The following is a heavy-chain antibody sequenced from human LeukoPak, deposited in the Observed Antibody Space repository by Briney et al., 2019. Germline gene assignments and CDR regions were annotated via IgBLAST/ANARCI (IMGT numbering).Heavy chain of an antibody. CDR1: GGSISNYY. J-gene: IGHJ4*02. CDR2: IYYSGST. V-gene: IGHV4-59*01. CDR3: ARYSSGWYYFDY. D-gene: IGHD6-19*01. Sequence: NPSETLSLTCTVSGGSISNYYWNWIRQPPGKGLEWIGYIYYSGSTNYNPSLKSRVTISVDTSKNQFSLKLSSVTAADTAVYYCARYSSGWYYFDYWGQGTLATVSS.